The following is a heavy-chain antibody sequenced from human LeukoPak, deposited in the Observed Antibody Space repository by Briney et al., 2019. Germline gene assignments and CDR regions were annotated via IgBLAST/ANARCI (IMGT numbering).Heavy chain of an antibody. Sequence: SETLSLTCTVSGVSISSYYWSWIRQPPGKGLEWIGYIYYSGSTNYNPSLKSRVTISVDTSKNQFSLKLSSVTAADTAVYYCARGREYYDFWSGYYGYYGMDVWGQGTTVTVSS. CDR1: GVSISSYY. CDR3: ARGREYYDFWSGYYGYYGMDV. J-gene: IGHJ6*02. V-gene: IGHV4-59*01. D-gene: IGHD3-3*01. CDR2: IYYSGST.